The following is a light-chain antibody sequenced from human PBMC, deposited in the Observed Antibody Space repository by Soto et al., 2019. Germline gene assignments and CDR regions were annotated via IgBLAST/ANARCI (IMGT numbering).Light chain of an antibody. J-gene: IGLJ1*01. V-gene: IGLV3-1*01. Sequence: SYELTQPPSVSVSPGQTASITCSGDVLGDKYACWYQQKAGQSPVLVIHQDTKRPSGIPERFSCSNSGNTATLTISGTQAMDEADYYCQAWDSSTASYVFGTGTKVTVL. CDR3: QAWDSSTASYV. CDR1: VLGDKY. CDR2: QDT.